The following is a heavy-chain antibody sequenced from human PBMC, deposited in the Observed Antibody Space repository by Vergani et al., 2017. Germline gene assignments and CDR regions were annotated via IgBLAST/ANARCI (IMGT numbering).Heavy chain of an antibody. J-gene: IGHJ6*03. V-gene: IGHV4-34*01. CDR2: IDHTGRP. CDR1: GGSFTSYH. CDR3: ARVNTETNGHLYYYYYMDV. Sequence: QVQLQQWGGGLLKPSETLSLTCVVNGGSFTSYHWTWIRQSPGEGLEWVGDIDHTGRPDDNPSLKSRLTMSVDKSRYQFSLTLNSVTATDTAIYFCARVNTETNGHLYYYYYMDVWGQGTAVTVS. D-gene: IGHD4-11*01.